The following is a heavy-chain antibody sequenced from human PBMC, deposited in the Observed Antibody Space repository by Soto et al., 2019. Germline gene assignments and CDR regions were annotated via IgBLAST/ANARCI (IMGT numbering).Heavy chain of an antibody. D-gene: IGHD1-1*01. CDR3: ASGFNYAFDY. J-gene: IGHJ4*02. CDR2: TYYRSKWYN. Sequence: QTLSLTCAISGDSVSSNIVAWNWIRQSPSRGLEWLGRTYYRSKWYNEYAVSVKSRITVNADTSKNQFSLQLNSVTPEDTAVYYCASGFNYAFDYCGQGMLVTVSS. V-gene: IGHV6-1*01. CDR1: GDSVSSNIVA.